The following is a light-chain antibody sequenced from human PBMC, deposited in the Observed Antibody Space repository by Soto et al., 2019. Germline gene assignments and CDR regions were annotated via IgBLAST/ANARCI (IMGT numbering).Light chain of an antibody. CDR3: QVWIGTSDHPGV. CDR2: DDS. J-gene: IGLJ1*01. V-gene: IGLV3-21*02. Sequence: SYELSHPPSVSVAPGQTARMPCEGDSIGSKSVHCYQQRPGQAPVLVVYDDSGRPSGIPERFSGSNSGNTASLTLSSVEAGDEADYYCQVWIGTSDHPGVFGPGTKV. CDR1: SIGSKS.